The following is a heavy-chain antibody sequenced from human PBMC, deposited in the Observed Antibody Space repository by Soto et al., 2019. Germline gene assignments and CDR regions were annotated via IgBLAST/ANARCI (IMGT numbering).Heavy chain of an antibody. D-gene: IGHD6-19*01. CDR3: ARASGWLDAFDI. Sequence: GASVKVSCKASGYTFTSYAMHWVRQAPGQRLEWMGWISAYNGNTKYAQKFQGRVTMTTDTSTSTAYMELRSLRSDDTAVYYCARASGWLDAFDIWGQGTMVTVSS. CDR2: ISAYNGNT. V-gene: IGHV1-3*01. CDR1: GYTFTSYA. J-gene: IGHJ3*02.